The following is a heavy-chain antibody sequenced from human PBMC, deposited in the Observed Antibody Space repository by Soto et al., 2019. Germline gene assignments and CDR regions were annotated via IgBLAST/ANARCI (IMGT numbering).Heavy chain of an antibody. CDR2: IYPRDSDT. CDR3: ARLGTGTNHAFDI. CDR1: GYSFTSHW. Sequence: GESLKISCKASGYSFTSHWIGWVRQMTGKGLEWMGSIYPRDSDTRSSPSFQGQVTISADKSISTAYLQWSSLKASDTAMYYCARLGTGTNHAFDIWGQGTMVTVSS. V-gene: IGHV5-51*01. J-gene: IGHJ3*02. D-gene: IGHD3-9*01.